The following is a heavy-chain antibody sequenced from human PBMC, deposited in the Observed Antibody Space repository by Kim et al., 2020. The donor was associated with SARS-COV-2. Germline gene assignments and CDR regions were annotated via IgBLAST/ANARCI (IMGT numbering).Heavy chain of an antibody. D-gene: IGHD3-10*01. CDR3: ASIYGSGIKNYYYYGMDV. Sequence: TGRFTISRDNAKNSLYLQMNSLRAEDTAVYYCASIYGSGIKNYYYYGMDVWGQGTTVTVSS. J-gene: IGHJ6*02. V-gene: IGHV3-11*06.